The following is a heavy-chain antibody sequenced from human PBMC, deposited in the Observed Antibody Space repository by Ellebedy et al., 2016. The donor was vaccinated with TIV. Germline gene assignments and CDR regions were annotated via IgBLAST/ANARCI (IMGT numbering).Heavy chain of an antibody. CDR1: GFTFSDFY. J-gene: IGHJ6*02. CDR2: MKGDGSSV. D-gene: IGHD6-19*01. CDR3: ARGSWACSGSMDV. V-gene: IGHV3-74*01. Sequence: GGSLRLSCTAPGFTFSDFYMSWVRQAPGKGLEWVSRMKGDGSSVTYADSVKGRFTISSDNAKNTLYLQMNSLRAEDTAVYYCARGSWACSGSMDVWGQGTTVTVSS.